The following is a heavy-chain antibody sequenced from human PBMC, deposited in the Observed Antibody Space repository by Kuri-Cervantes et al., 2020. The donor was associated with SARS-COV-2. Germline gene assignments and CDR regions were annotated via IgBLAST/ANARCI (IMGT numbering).Heavy chain of an antibody. CDR2: IRYDGSNK. CDR3: ASGVVTPGDAFDI. V-gene: IGHV3-30*02. D-gene: IGHD4-23*01. J-gene: IGHJ3*02. Sequence: GGSLRLSCAASGFTFSSYSMNWVRQAPGKGLEWVAFIRYDGSNKYYADSVKGRFTISRDNAKNSLYLQMNSLRAEDTAVYYCASGVVTPGDAFDIWGQGTMVTVSS. CDR1: GFTFSSYS.